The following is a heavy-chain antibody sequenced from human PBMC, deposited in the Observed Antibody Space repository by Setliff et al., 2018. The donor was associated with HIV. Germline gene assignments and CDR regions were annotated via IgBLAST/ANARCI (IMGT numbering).Heavy chain of an antibody. D-gene: IGHD1-26*01. CDR2: IYTSGNT. J-gene: IGHJ4*02. V-gene: IGHV4-61*02. Sequence: SETLSLTCTVPGGSISSGSYYWNWIRQPAGKGLEWIGRIYTSGNTNSNPSLKRRVTVSVDTSKNQFSLKLSSVTAADTAVYYCARSSPRFSGSYFDYWGQGTQVTVSS. CDR3: ARSSPRFSGSYFDY. CDR1: GGSISSGSYY.